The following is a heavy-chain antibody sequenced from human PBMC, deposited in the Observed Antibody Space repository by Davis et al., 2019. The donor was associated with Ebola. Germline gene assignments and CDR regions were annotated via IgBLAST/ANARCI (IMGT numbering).Heavy chain of an antibody. Sequence: GESLKISCAASEFTFTSYGMNWVRQAPGKGLEWVSYISSSSSTIYYADSVKGRFTISRDNAKNSLYLQMNSLRDEDTAVYYCAREGWKYYYDSSGYHTYYGMDVWGKGTTVTVSS. V-gene: IGHV3-48*02. CDR2: ISSSSSTI. D-gene: IGHD3-22*01. J-gene: IGHJ6*04. CDR3: AREGWKYYYDSSGYHTYYGMDV. CDR1: EFTFTSYG.